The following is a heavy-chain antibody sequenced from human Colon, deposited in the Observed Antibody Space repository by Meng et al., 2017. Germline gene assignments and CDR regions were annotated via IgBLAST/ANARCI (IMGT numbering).Heavy chain of an antibody. J-gene: IGHJ4*02. CDR2: LNKDGSKK. V-gene: IGHV3-7*01. D-gene: IGHD3-10*01. CDR3: ARDPSFGALDY. CDR1: GFDFGDSW. Sequence: GGSLRLSCGASGFDFGDSWMSWVRQAPGKGLEWVALLNKDGSKKFYVDSVKGRFTVSRDNAKNSVYLQMNSLGAGDTAVYYCARDPSFGALDYWGQGTLVT.